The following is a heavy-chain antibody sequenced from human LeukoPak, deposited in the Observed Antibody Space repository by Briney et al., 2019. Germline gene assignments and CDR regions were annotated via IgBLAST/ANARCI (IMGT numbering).Heavy chain of an antibody. J-gene: IGHJ2*01. CDR1: GGSFSGYY. D-gene: IGHD5-24*01. V-gene: IGHV4-34*01. Sequence: SETLSLTCAVYGGSFSGYYWSWIRQPPGKGLEWIGEINHSGSTNYNPSLKSRVTISVDTSKNQFSLKLSSVTAADTAVYYCARRRRSGYNYWYFDLWGRGTLVTVSS. CDR3: ARRRRSGYNYWYFDL. CDR2: INHSGST.